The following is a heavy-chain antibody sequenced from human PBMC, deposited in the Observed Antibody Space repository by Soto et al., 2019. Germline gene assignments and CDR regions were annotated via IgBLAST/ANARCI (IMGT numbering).Heavy chain of an antibody. D-gene: IGHD6-19*01. V-gene: IGHV3-23*01. J-gene: IGHJ1*01. CDR2: ISGSGDST. CDR1: GCTFSSYA. Sequence: GRSLRLSWAASGCTFSSYAMSWIRQAQGKGLEWVSGISGSGDSTYYADSVKGRFTISRDNSKNTLYLQMNSLRAEDTAVYYCAKGVPGIAVAGTGYFQHWGQGTLVTVSS. CDR3: AKGVPGIAVAGTGYFQH.